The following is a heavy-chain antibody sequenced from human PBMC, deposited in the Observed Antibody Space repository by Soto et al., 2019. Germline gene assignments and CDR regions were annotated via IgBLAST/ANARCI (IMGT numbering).Heavy chain of an antibody. CDR2: IIPFFKGI. D-gene: IGHD3-16*01. Sequence: QVQLVQSGAEVKRPGSSVKVSCKASGGTFSSHSINWVRQAPGQGLEWMGGIIPFFKGIHYAQKFQGRVTITADDSTSTAYMDLSNLRSEDTAVYYCARDVSLNYDDGTYYYYAMDVWGQGTTVTVSS. CDR3: ARDVSLNYDDGTYYYYAMDV. V-gene: IGHV1-69*01. CDR1: GGTFSSHS. J-gene: IGHJ6*02.